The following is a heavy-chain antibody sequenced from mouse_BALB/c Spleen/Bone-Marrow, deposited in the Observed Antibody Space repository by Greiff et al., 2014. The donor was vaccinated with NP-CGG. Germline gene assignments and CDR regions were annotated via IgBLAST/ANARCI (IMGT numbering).Heavy chain of an antibody. CDR1: GYIFTSYW. V-gene: IGHV1S22*01. Sequence: LQQSGSELVRPGASVKLSCKASGYIFTSYWMHWVKQRHGQGLEWIGNIYPGSGSTNYDEKFKSKGTLTVDTSSSTAYMHLSSLTSEDSAVYYCTSRDYWGQGTTLTVSS. CDR3: TSRDY. CDR2: IYPGSGST. J-gene: IGHJ2*01.